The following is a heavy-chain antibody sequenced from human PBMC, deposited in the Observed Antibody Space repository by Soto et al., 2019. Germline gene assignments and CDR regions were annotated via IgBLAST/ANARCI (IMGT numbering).Heavy chain of an antibody. V-gene: IGHV4-4*07. D-gene: IGHD6-13*01. CDR3: ARGSAAGVDYGMDV. CDR1: GGSISRYY. J-gene: IGHJ6*02. CDR2: IYCSGGT. Sequence: QVQLRESGPGLVKPSETLSLTCTVSGGSISRYYWSWIRQPAGKGLEWIGRIYCSGGTNYNPSLKSRGTMSLDSSKKQFALKMNSVTAADTAVYYCARGSAAGVDYGMDVWGQGTTVTVSS.